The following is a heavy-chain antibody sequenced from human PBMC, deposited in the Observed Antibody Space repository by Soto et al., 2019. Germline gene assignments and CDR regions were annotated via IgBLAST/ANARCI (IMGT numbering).Heavy chain of an antibody. CDR1: GGVISSYY. Sequence: LSLTCTVSGGVISSYYWSWIRQPPGKGLEWIGYIYYDGGTYYNPSLKSRVTISLDTSKNQFSLKLSSVTAADTAVYYCARSHIVPRLLMYPYDYWGQGTLVTVSS. J-gene: IGHJ4*02. D-gene: IGHD6-6*01. CDR3: ARSHIVPRLLMYPYDY. V-gene: IGHV4-59*04. CDR2: IYYDGGT.